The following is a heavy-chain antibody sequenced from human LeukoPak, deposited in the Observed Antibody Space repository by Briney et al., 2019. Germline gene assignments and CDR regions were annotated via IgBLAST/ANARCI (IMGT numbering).Heavy chain of an antibody. D-gene: IGHD3-10*01. CDR2: IWYDGSNK. J-gene: IGHJ5*02. CDR3: ARGEGFGELLPPWFDP. CDR1: GFTFSSYG. Sequence: GGSLRLSCAASGFTFSSYGMHWVRQAPGKGLEWVAVIWYDGSNKYYADSVKGRFTISRDNSKNTLYLQMNSLRAEDTAVYYCARGEGFGELLPPWFDPWGQGTLVTVSS. V-gene: IGHV3-33*01.